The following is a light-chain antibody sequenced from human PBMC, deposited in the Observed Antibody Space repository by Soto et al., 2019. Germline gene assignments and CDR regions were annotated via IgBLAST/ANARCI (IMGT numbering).Light chain of an antibody. J-gene: IGKJ3*01. CDR2: ATS. Sequence: EIQMTQSPSSLSASIGDRVTITCRASQSIDSALNWYQHKPGKAPNLLIRATSSLQSGVPSRFSGSGSGTDFSLTISSLQPDDVATYYCQQSYTTPTFCHVTNVDIK. V-gene: IGKV1-39*01. CDR3: QQSYTTPT. CDR1: QSIDSA.